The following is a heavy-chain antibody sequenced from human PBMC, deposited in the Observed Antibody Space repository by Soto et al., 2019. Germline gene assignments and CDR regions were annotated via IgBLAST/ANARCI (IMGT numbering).Heavy chain of an antibody. CDR2: IYPGDSDT. CDR1: GYSFTSYW. D-gene: IGHD3-3*01. J-gene: IGHJ3*02. V-gene: IGHV5-51*01. Sequence: GESLKISCKGSGYSFTSYWIGWVRQMPGKGLEWMGIIYPGDSDTRYSPSFQGQVTISADKSISTAYLQWSSLKASDTAMYYCARQGWENYDFWSGYPSLHGAFEIWGQGTMVTVS. CDR3: ARQGWENYDFWSGYPSLHGAFEI.